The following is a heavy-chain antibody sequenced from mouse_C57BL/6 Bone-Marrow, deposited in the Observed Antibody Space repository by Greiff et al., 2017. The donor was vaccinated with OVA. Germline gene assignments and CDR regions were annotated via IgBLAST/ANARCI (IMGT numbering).Heavy chain of an antibody. Sequence: QVQLKQPGAELVRPGSSVKLSCKASGYTFTSYWMHWVKQRPIQGLEWIGNIDPSDSETHYNQKFKDKATLTVDKSSSTAYMQLSSLTSEDSAVYYCARVLELGLDYWGQGTTLTVSS. CDR2: IDPSDSET. D-gene: IGHD4-1*01. J-gene: IGHJ2*01. CDR1: GYTFTSYW. CDR3: ARVLELGLDY. V-gene: IGHV1-52*01.